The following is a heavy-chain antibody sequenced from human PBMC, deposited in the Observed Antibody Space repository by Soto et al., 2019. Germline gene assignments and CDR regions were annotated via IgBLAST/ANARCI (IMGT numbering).Heavy chain of an antibody. CDR2: MYYSGST. Sequence: QLQLQESGPGLVKPSETLSLTCTVSGGSISSTNYYWGWIRQPPGKGLEWIGSMYYSGSTYYKPSLKSRVTISVDASKYQFFLKLSSVAAADAAIYYCARDMGYWGQGSLVTVSS. CDR1: GGSISSTNYY. V-gene: IGHV4-39*02. CDR3: ARDMGY. J-gene: IGHJ4*02.